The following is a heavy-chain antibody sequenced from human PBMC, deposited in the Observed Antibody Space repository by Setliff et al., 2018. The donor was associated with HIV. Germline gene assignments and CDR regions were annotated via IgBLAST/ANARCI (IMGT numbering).Heavy chain of an antibody. CDR2: INHSGTA. J-gene: IGHJ4*02. CDR3: ATEQWLAFDF. D-gene: IGHD6-19*01. CDR1: GGSLSSSY. Sequence: SETLSLTCAVYGGSLSSSYWTWIRQAPGKGLEWIGEINHSGTANYNPSLKSRVTMTEDASTDTAYMELNNVTSEDTAIYYCATEQWLAFDFWGPGTLVTVSS. V-gene: IGHV4-34*10.